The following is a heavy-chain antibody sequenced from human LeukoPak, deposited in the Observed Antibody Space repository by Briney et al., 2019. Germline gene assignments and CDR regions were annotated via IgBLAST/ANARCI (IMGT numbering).Heavy chain of an antibody. J-gene: IGHJ6*02. CDR3: ARDAGDSIQNYYYYYGMDV. CDR2: ISSSSSYI. CDR1: GFTFSSYS. V-gene: IGHV3-21*01. Sequence: GGSLRLSCAASGFTFSSYSMNWVRQAAGKGLEWVSSISSSSSYIYYADSVKGRFTISRDNAKNSLYLQMNSLRAEDTAVYYCARDAGDSIQNYYYYYGMDVWGQGTTVTVSS. D-gene: IGHD4-17*01.